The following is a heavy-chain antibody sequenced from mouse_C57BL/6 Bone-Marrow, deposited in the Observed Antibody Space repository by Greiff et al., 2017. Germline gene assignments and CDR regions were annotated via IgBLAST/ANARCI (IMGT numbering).Heavy chain of an antibody. CDR3: ASWELLWFAY. J-gene: IGHJ3*01. Sequence: VQLQESGAELAKPGASVKLSCKASGYTFTSSWMHWVKQRPGQGLEWIGYINPSSGYTKYNQKFKDKATLTADKSSSTAYMQLNSLTYEDSAVYYCASWELLWFAYWGQGTLVTVSA. CDR2: INPSSGYT. CDR1: GYTFTSSW. V-gene: IGHV1-7*01. D-gene: IGHD4-1*01.